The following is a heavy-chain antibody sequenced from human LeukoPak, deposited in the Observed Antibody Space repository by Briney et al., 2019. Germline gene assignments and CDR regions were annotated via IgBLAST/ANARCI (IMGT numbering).Heavy chain of an antibody. CDR2: IYNSGST. Sequence: SETLSLTCTVSGGSISSSTYYWGWIRQPPGKGLEWIGSIYNSGSTYYNPSLKSRVTLSVDKSKKQLSLRLSSVTAADTAVYFCARQVTIAPSTNVYFDSWGQGSLVTVFS. D-gene: IGHD4-11*01. CDR1: GGSISSSTYY. V-gene: IGHV4-39*01. CDR3: ARQVTIAPSTNVYFDS. J-gene: IGHJ4*02.